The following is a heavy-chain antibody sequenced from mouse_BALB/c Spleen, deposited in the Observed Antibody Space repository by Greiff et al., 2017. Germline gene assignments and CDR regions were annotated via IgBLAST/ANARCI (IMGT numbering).Heavy chain of an antibody. D-gene: IGHD2-3*01. V-gene: IGHV1-63*01. Sequence: VQLQQSGAELVRPGTSVKISCKASGYAFTNYWLGWVKQRPGHGLEWIGDIYPGSGNTYYNEKFKGKATLTADKSSSTAYMQLSSLTSEDSAVYFCAREDGYPWYFDYWGQGTTLTVSS. CDR2: IYPGSGNT. J-gene: IGHJ2*01. CDR1: GYAFTNYW. CDR3: AREDGYPWYFDY.